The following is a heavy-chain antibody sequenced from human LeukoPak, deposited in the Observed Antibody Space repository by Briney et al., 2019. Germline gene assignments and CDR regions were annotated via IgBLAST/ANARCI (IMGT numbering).Heavy chain of an antibody. Sequence: PSETLSLTCAVYGGSFSGYYWSWIRQPPGKGLEWIGEINHSGSTNYNPSLKSRVTISVDTSKNQFSLKLSSVTAADTAVYYCARGLTYYYGSGSYVTYFDYWGQATLATISS. J-gene: IGHJ4*02. CDR1: GGSFSGYY. CDR2: INHSGST. CDR3: ARGLTYYYGSGSYVTYFDY. V-gene: IGHV4-34*01. D-gene: IGHD3-10*01.